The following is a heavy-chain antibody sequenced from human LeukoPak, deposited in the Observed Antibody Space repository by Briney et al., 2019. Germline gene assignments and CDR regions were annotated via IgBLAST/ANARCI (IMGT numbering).Heavy chain of an antibody. CDR2: IYPVDSDT. Sequence: GESLKISFKGSGYSFTSYWIGWVRQMPGKSLEWIGIIYPVDSDTRYSPSFQGQVTISADRSISTAYLQWSSLKASDTAMYYCARGDYGDFRVFYTLFDYWGQGTLVTVSS. J-gene: IGHJ4*02. V-gene: IGHV5-51*01. CDR3: ARGDYGDFRVFYTLFDY. CDR1: GYSFTSYW. D-gene: IGHD4-17*01.